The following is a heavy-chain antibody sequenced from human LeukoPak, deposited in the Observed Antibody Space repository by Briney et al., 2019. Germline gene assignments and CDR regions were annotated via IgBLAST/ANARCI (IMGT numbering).Heavy chain of an antibody. CDR1: GYTFTGNN. Sequence: ASVKVSCKAFGYTFTGNNIYWVRQAPGQGLEWMGWINPNGGPIYAQKFQGRVTMTRDTSISTAYMELSRLRSDDTAVYYCARDKKGGIVDTAMVTWGQGTLVTVSS. CDR2: INPNGGP. D-gene: IGHD5-18*01. J-gene: IGHJ5*02. V-gene: IGHV1-2*02. CDR3: ARDKKGGIVDTAMVT.